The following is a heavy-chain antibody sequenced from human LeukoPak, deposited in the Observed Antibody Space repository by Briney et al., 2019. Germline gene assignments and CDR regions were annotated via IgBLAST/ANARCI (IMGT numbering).Heavy chain of an antibody. Sequence: ASVKVSCKASGGTFSSYAISWVRQAPGQGLEWMGGIIPIFGTANYAQKFQGRVTITADKSTSTAYMELSSLRSEDTAVYYCARRQLGYATTTVTHQFDPWGQGTLVTVSS. V-gene: IGHV1-69*06. CDR3: ARRQLGYATTTVTHQFDP. J-gene: IGHJ5*02. D-gene: IGHD4-17*01. CDR1: GGTFSSYA. CDR2: IIPIFGTA.